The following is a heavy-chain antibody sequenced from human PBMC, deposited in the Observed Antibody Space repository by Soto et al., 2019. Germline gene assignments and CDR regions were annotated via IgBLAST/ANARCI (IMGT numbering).Heavy chain of an antibody. V-gene: IGHV4-59*01. Sequence: PSETLSLTCTVSGGSISSYYWSWIRQPPGKGLEWIGYIYYSGSTNYNPSLKSRVTISVDTSKNQFSLKLSSVTAADTAVYYCARVVAAAAYYYYYYMDVWGKGTTVTVSS. CDR2: IYYSGST. CDR1: GGSISSYY. D-gene: IGHD6-13*01. J-gene: IGHJ6*03. CDR3: ARVVAAAAYYYYYYMDV.